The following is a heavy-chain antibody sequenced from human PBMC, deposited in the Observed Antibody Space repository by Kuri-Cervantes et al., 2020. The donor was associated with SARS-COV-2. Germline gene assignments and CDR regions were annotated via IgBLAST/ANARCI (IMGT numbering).Heavy chain of an antibody. Sequence: GESLKISCAASRFTFNKYDLIWVRQAPGKGLEWVSSISTSGGDTNYADSLRGRFTISRDNSKNTVYLEMNTLRAEDTARYYCVSGEDTSTPDFDHWGLGTLVTVSS. V-gene: IGHV3-23*01. D-gene: IGHD3-10*02. CDR1: RFTFNKYD. J-gene: IGHJ4*02. CDR2: ISTSGGDT. CDR3: VSGEDTSTPDFDH.